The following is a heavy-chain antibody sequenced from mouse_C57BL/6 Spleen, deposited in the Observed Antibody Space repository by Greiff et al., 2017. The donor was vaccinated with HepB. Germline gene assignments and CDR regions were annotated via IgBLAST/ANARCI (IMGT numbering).Heavy chain of an antibody. V-gene: IGHV1-64*01. D-gene: IGHD2-10*02. CDR3: ARSYGNYGAMDY. CDR1: GYTFTSYW. Sequence: VQLQQPGAELVKPGASVKLSCKASGYTFTSYWMHWVKPRPGQGLEWIGMIHPNSGSTNYNEKFKSKATLTVDESSSTAYMQLSSLTSEDSAVYYCARSYGNYGAMDYWGQGTSVTVSS. J-gene: IGHJ4*01. CDR2: IHPNSGST.